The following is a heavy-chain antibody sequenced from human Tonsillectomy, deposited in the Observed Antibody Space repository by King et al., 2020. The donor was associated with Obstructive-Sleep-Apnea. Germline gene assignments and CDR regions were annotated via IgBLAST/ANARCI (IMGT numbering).Heavy chain of an antibody. V-gene: IGHV4-31*03. CDR3: AGGGLRARGVGY. J-gene: IGHJ4*02. CDR2: IYYSGST. D-gene: IGHD5-12*01. Sequence: QLQESGPGLVKPSQTLSLTCTVSGGSISSGGYHWSWIRQHPGKGLEWIGYIYYSGSTYYNPSLKSRVTISVDTSKNQFSLKLSSVTAADTAVYYCAGGGLRARGVGYWGQGTLVTVSS. CDR1: GGSISSGGYH.